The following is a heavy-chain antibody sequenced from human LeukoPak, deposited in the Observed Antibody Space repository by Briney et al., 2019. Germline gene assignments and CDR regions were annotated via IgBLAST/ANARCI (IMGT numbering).Heavy chain of an antibody. J-gene: IGHJ4*02. D-gene: IGHD1-26*01. Sequence: QTGGSLRLSCAGSGFTFNSYGMHWVRQAPGKGPEWVAVISYDGRNKFYADSVKGRFTISRDNSKNTLYLQMNSLRAEDTAVYYCAKSIVGATGPDYWGQGTLVTVSS. CDR1: GFTFNSYG. CDR2: ISYDGRNK. V-gene: IGHV3-30*18. CDR3: AKSIVGATGPDY.